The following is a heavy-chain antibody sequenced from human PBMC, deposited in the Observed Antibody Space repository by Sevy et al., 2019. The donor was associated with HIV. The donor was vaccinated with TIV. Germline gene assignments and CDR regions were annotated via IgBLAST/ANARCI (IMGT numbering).Heavy chain of an antibody. J-gene: IGHJ4*02. D-gene: IGHD3-22*01. CDR3: VKDGGYFSDSSGYYDY. CDR2: ISGGGVTT. V-gene: IGHV3-23*01. CDR1: GFTFSAYD. Sequence: GGSLRLSCATSGFTFSAYDMSWVRLAPGRGLEWVSAISGGGVTTYYADSVKGRFTISRDNSKNTLSLHMNSLRAEDTAIYYRVKDGGYFSDSSGYYDYWGQGTLVTVSS.